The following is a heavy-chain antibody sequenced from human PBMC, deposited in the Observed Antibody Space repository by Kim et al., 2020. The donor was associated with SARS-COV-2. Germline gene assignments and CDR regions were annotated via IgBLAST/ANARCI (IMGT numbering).Heavy chain of an antibody. D-gene: IGHD3-16*02. Sequence: SVKVSCKASGGTFSSYAISWVRQAPGQGLEWMGGIIPIFGTANYAQKFQGRVTITADESTSTAYMELSSLRSEDTAVYYCARVWYDDIWGSYRSGSFDYWGQGTLVTVSS. CDR3: ARVWYDDIWGSYRSGSFDY. CDR2: IIPIFGTA. V-gene: IGHV1-69*13. CDR1: GGTFSSYA. J-gene: IGHJ4*02.